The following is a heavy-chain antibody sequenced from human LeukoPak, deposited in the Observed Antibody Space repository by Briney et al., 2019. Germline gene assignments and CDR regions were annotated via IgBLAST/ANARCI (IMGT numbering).Heavy chain of an antibody. CDR3: ARVEGREMATYYFDY. D-gene: IGHD5-24*01. CDR2: IYYNGNI. CDR1: NGSISSTKYY. Sequence: SEALSLTCTVSNGSISSTKYYWGWIRQSPGKGPEWTGSIYYNGNIYRNPSLKSRVTISVDTSKNQFSLKLSSVTAADTAVYYCARVEGREMATYYFDYWGQGTLVTVSS. J-gene: IGHJ4*02. V-gene: IGHV4-39*07.